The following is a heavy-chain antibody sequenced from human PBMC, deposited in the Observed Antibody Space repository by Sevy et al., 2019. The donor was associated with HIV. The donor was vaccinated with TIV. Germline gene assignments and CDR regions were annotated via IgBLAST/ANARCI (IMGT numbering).Heavy chain of an antibody. D-gene: IGHD6-19*01. CDR1: GFTVSSNY. CDR2: IYSGGST. V-gene: IGHV3-53*01. Sequence: GGSLRLSCAASGFTVSSNYMSWVRQAPGKGLEWVSVIYSGGSTYYADSVKGRFTISRDNSKNTRYLQMNSLRAEDTAVYYCARDRRIAVAARDYYYYGMDVWGQGTTVTVSS. J-gene: IGHJ6*02. CDR3: ARDRRIAVAARDYYYYGMDV.